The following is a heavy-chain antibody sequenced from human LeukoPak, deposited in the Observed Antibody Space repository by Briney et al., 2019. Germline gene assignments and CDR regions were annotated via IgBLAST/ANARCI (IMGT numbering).Heavy chain of an antibody. CDR1: GYTFTSYV. J-gene: IGHJ6*02. V-gene: IGHV1-18*01. Sequence: ASVTVSCKASGYTFTSYVISWVRQAPGQGLEWMGWISAYNGNTNYAQKLQGRVTMTTDTSTSTAYMELRSLRSDDTAVYYCAREHYDFWSGLHLYYYYGMDVWGQGTTVTVSS. D-gene: IGHD3-3*01. CDR3: AREHYDFWSGLHLYYYYGMDV. CDR2: ISAYNGNT.